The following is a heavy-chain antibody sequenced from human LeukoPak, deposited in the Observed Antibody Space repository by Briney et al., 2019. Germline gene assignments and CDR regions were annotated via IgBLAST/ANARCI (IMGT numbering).Heavy chain of an antibody. D-gene: IGHD3-22*01. Sequence: GESLKISCKGSGYSFTSYWIGWVRQMPGKGLEWMGIIYPGDSDTRYSPSFQGQVTISADKSISTAYLQWSSLKASDTAMYYCARRRIYYDSSGYSLYYFDYWGQGTLVTVSS. CDR1: GYSFTSYW. CDR2: IYPGDSDT. V-gene: IGHV5-51*01. CDR3: ARRRIYYDSSGYSLYYFDY. J-gene: IGHJ4*02.